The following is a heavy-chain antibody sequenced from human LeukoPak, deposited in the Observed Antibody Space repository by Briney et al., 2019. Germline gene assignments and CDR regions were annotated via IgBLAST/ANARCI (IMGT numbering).Heavy chain of an antibody. Sequence: PGGSLRLSCETSGFTFSHYGIHWVRQVPGMGLEWVAFIKYDGSKIYYAESVQGRFTISRDNSKNNLFLQMTRMRPQDTAVYYCATDGIPSATALANWGQGTLVTVAS. V-gene: IGHV3-30*02. J-gene: IGHJ4*02. D-gene: IGHD2/OR15-2a*01. CDR3: ATDGIPSATALAN. CDR2: IKYDGSKI. CDR1: GFTFSHYG.